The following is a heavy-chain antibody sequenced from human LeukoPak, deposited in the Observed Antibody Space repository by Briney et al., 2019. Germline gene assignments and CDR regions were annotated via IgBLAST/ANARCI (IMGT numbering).Heavy chain of an antibody. CDR2: IYTSGST. Sequence: SETLSLTCTVSGGSLSSYYWSWIRQPAGKGLEWIGRIYTSGSTNYNPSLKSRVTMSVDTSKNQFSLKLSSVTAADTAVYYCAREEYDSSGYYPYYFDYWGQGTLVTVSS. V-gene: IGHV4-4*07. J-gene: IGHJ4*02. CDR1: GGSLSSYY. CDR3: AREEYDSSGYYPYYFDY. D-gene: IGHD3-22*01.